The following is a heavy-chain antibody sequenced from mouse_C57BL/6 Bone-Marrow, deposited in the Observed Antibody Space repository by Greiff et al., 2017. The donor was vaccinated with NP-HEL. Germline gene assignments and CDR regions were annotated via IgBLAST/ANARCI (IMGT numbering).Heavy chain of an antibody. CDR2: IWSDGST. Sequence: VKLKESGPGLVAPSQSLSITCTVSGFSLTSYGVHWVRQPPGKGLEWLVVIWSDGSTTYNSALKSRLSISKDNSKSQVFLKMNSLQTDDTAMYYCARHGVTTVVDWYFDVWGTGTTVTVSS. CDR3: ARHGVTTVVDWYFDV. J-gene: IGHJ1*03. D-gene: IGHD1-1*01. CDR1: GFSLTSYG. V-gene: IGHV2-6-1*01.